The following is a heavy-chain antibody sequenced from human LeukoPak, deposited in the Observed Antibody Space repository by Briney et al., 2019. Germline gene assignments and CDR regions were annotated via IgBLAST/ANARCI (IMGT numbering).Heavy chain of an antibody. V-gene: IGHV1-18*04. CDR2: ISAYNGNT. CDR3: ARVRITLGQGYYMDV. D-gene: IGHD3-16*01. CDR1: GYTFTGYY. J-gene: IGHJ6*03. Sequence: ASAKVSCKASGYTFTGYYMHWVRQAPGQGLEWMGWISAYNGNTNYAQKLQGRVTMTTDTSTSTAYMELRSLRSEDTAVYYCARVRITLGQGYYMDVWGKGTTVTISS.